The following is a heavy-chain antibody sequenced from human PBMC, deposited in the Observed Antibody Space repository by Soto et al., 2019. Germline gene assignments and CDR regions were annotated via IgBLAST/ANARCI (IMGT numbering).Heavy chain of an antibody. CDR1: GYTFTSYG. V-gene: IGHV1-18*01. CDR3: AREAVAGTNYYYYMDV. J-gene: IGHJ6*03. Sequence: ASVKVSCKASGYTFTSYGISWVRQAPGQGLEWMGWISAYNGNTNYAQKLQGRVTMTTDTSTSTAYMELRSLRSDDTAVYYCAREAVAGTNYYYYMDVWGIGTTVTVSS. D-gene: IGHD6-19*01. CDR2: ISAYNGNT.